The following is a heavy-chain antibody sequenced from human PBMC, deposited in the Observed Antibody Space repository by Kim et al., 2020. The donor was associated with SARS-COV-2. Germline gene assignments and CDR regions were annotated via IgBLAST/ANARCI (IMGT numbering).Heavy chain of an antibody. V-gene: IGHV1-3*01. CDR2: INADNGNT. CDR1: GYTFTSYA. Sequence: ASVKVSCKASGYTFTSYAMHWVRQAPGQRLEWMGWINADNGNTNYSQKFQGRVTITRDTSASTAYMELSSLRSEDTAVYYCARDSYYDIFRYYYYYMDVWGKGTTVTVSS. CDR3: ARDSYYDIFRYYYYYMDV. D-gene: IGHD3-9*01. J-gene: IGHJ6*03.